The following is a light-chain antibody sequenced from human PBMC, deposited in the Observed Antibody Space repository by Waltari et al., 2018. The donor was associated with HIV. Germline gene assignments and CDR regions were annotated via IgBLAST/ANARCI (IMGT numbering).Light chain of an antibody. CDR1: TSNIETQW. V-gene: IGLV1-47*01. CDR3: EAWDSTLKETL. CDR2: RNY. Sequence: QSVLTQPPSASGTPGQTVTISCSGSTSNIETQWVYWYQQLPGTAPKLLIDRNYKRPSGVPERFSVSKSGASASLVISGLRSEDEADYYCEAWDSTLKETLFGGGTKLTVL. J-gene: IGLJ3*02.